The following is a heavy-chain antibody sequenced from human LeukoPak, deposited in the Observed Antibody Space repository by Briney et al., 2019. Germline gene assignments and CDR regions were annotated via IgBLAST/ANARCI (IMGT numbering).Heavy chain of an antibody. CDR2: SYYSGST. CDR3: ARVNFGDALAAGYYYYMDV. J-gene: IGHJ6*03. D-gene: IGHD3-3*01. V-gene: IGHV4-59*11. CDR1: GGSISSRY. Sequence: KPSETLSLTCVVSGGSISSRYWSWIRQPPGKGLEWVGDSYYSGSTNYNPSLRSRVTISVDPSRNQFSLRLSSVTAADTAVYYCARVNFGDALAAGYYYYMDVWGKGTTVTVSS.